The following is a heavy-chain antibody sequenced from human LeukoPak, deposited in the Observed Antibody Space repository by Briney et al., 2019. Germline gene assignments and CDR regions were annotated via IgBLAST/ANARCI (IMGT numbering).Heavy chain of an antibody. V-gene: IGHV3-23*01. Sequence: GGSLRLSCVASGFTFSDYAMNWDRQAPGKGLEWVSTFKTNSGQVYYAESVRGRFTISRVNSKNTVYLEMSSLRAEDTALYFCARSVPDYTRFDYWGQGALVTVSS. CDR1: GFTFSDYA. D-gene: IGHD4-11*01. CDR3: ARSVPDYTRFDY. CDR2: FKTNSGQV. J-gene: IGHJ4*02.